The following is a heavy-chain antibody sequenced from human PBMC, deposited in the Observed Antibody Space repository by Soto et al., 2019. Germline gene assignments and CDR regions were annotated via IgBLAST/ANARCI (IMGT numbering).Heavy chain of an antibody. D-gene: IGHD3-22*01. CDR1: GFTFNSYA. CDR3: AKDHSSYSYYYDSSGHYFYLGDY. CDR2: VSGSGGDT. Sequence: GGSLRLSCAASGFTFNSYAMSWVRQAPGKGLEWVSGVSGSGGDTYYADSGKGRFTISRDNSKNTLYLQMNNLRAEDTAVYYCAKDHSSYSYYYDSSGHYFYLGDYWGQGTLVTVSS. V-gene: IGHV3-23*01. J-gene: IGHJ4*02.